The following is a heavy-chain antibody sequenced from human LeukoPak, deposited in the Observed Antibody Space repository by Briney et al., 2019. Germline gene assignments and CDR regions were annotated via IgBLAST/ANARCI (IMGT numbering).Heavy chain of an antibody. CDR3: ATPHYDILTGYFDY. V-gene: IGHV3-23*01. J-gene: IGHJ4*02. CDR2: ISGSGGST. Sequence: GGSLRLSCAASGFTFSSYAMSWVRQAPGKGLEWVSAISGSGGSTYYADSVKGRFTISRDNSKNTLYLQMSSLRAEDTAVYYCATPHYDILTGYFDYWGQGTLVTVSS. CDR1: GFTFSSYA. D-gene: IGHD3-9*01.